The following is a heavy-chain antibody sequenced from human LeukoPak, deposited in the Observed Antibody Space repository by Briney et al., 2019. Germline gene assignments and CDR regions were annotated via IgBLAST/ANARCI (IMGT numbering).Heavy chain of an antibody. J-gene: IGHJ6*03. CDR2: ITYDGST. D-gene: IGHD3-10*01. V-gene: IGHV4-34*01. CDR3: ASLRVRGVITPPGYMDV. Sequence: PSETLSLTCAVFGGSFDGYYWSWIRQPPGKGLEWIGEITYDGSTNYNPSLKSRVTISVDTSKIQFSLKLSSVTAADTAVYYCASLRVRGVITPPGYMDVWGKGTTVTVSS. CDR1: GGSFDGYY.